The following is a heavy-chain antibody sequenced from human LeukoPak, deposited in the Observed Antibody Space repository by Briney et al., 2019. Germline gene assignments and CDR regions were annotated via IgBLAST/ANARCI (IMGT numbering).Heavy chain of an antibody. CDR1: GFTFSGYN. D-gene: IGHD4-23*01. CDR3: AREGDGGDSGFAY. V-gene: IGHV3-48*01. J-gene: IGHJ4*02. Sequence: GGSLRLSCAVSGFTFSGYNMNCVRQAPGKGLEWIAYIISTSVIYYADSLKGRFTISRDNAKNSLYLQMNSLRVDDRAVYYCAREGDGGDSGFAYWGQGALVTVSS. CDR2: IISTSVI.